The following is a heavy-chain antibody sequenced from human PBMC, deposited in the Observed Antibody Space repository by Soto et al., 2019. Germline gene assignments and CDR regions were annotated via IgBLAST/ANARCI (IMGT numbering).Heavy chain of an antibody. CDR2: IKSKTDGGTT. CDR3: TTDLGYVGGYERLDY. Sequence: GGSLRLSCAASGFTFSNAWMSWVRQAPGKGLEWVGRIKSKTDGGTTDYAAPVKGRFTISRDDSKNMLYLQMNSLKTEDTAVYYCTTDLGYVGGYERLDYWGQGTLVTVSS. J-gene: IGHJ4*02. V-gene: IGHV3-15*01. CDR1: GFTFSNAW. D-gene: IGHD5-12*01.